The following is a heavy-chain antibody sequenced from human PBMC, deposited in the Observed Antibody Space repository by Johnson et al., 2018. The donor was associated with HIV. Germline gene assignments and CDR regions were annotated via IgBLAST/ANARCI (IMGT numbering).Heavy chain of an antibody. V-gene: IGHV3-23*04. CDR2: ISGSGAST. CDR1: GFTFGSYV. Sequence: MLLVESGGGLVQPGGSLRLSCAASGFTFGSYVMSWVRQAPGKGLEWVSAISGSGASTYYADALTGRCTISRDNSKNTLYLKMNRLRAEDTALYYCTTDPMAAAGHEAFDVWGQGTVVTVSS. CDR3: TTDPMAAAGHEAFDV. D-gene: IGHD6-13*01. J-gene: IGHJ3*01.